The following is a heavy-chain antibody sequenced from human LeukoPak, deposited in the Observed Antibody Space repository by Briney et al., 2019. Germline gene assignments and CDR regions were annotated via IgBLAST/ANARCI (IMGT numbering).Heavy chain of an antibody. D-gene: IGHD6-13*01. V-gene: IGHV1-2*02. CDR1: GYTFTGYY. Sequence: ASVKVSCKASGYTFTGYYMHWVRQAPGQGLEWMGWINPNSGGTNYAQKFQGRVTMTRDTSISTAYMELSRLRSDDTAVYYCASPLFSIAAAGRDYWGQGTLVTVSS. CDR2: INPNSGGT. J-gene: IGHJ4*02. CDR3: ASPLFSIAAAGRDY.